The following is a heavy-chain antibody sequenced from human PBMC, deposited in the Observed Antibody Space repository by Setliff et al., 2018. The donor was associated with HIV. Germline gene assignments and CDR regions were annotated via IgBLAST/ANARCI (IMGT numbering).Heavy chain of an antibody. Sequence: SETLSLTCTVSGGSISRFYWSWIRQPPGKGLEWIGSIYYGGTNYSPSLRSRVTISVDTSQNQFSLKLTSVTAADTAVYYCARLRQWLAFFDSWGQGTLVTVSS. J-gene: IGHJ4*02. CDR1: GGSISRFY. CDR3: ARLRQWLAFFDS. CDR2: IYYGGT. D-gene: IGHD6-19*01. V-gene: IGHV4-59*08.